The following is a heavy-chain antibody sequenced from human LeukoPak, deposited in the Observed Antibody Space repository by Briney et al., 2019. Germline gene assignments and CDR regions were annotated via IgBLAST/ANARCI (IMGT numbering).Heavy chain of an antibody. V-gene: IGHV3-33*01. Sequence: GRSLRLSCAASGFTFSSYGMHWVRQAPGKGLEWVAVIWYDGSNKYYADSVKGRFTISRDNSKNTLYLQMNSLRAEDTAVYYCARDLITVITYGDAFDIWGQGTMVTVSS. J-gene: IGHJ3*02. CDR2: IWYDGSNK. D-gene: IGHD3-16*01. CDR3: ARDLITVITYGDAFDI. CDR1: GFTFSSYG.